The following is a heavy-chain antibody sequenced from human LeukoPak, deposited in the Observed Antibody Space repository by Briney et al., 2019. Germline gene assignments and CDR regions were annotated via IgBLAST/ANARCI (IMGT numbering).Heavy chain of an antibody. D-gene: IGHD4-17*01. J-gene: IGHJ5*02. CDR3: ARGSHYGDYDDP. V-gene: IGHV1-8*01. CDR2: MNPNSGNT. CDR1: GYTFTSYD. Sequence: ASVKVSCKASGYTFTSYDINWVRQATGQGLEWMGWMNPNSGNTGYAQKFQGRVTMTRNASISTAYMELSSLRSEDTAVYYCARGSHYGDYDDPWGQGTLVTVSS.